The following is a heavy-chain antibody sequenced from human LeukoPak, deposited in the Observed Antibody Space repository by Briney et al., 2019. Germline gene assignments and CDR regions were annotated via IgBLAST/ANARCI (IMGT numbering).Heavy chain of an antibody. Sequence: GRSLRLSCAASGFTFSRYGMHWVRQAPGKGLEWVTVISYDGSNKDYADSVKGRFTISRDNSKNKMFLQMNSLRAEDTAVYYCAKVGDFDYWGQGTLVTVSS. CDR1: GFTFSRYG. CDR3: AKVGDFDY. J-gene: IGHJ4*02. CDR2: ISYDGSNK. V-gene: IGHV3-30*18.